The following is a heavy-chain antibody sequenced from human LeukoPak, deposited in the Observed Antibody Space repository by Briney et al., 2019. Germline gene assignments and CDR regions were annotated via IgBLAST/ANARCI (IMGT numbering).Heavy chain of an antibody. J-gene: IGHJ4*02. CDR2: ISSSGSTI. D-gene: IGHD3-10*01. V-gene: IGHV3-48*04. Sequence: GGSLRLSCAASGFTFTTNSMNWVRQAPGKGLEWVSYISSSGSTIYYADSVKGRFTISRDNAKNSLYLQMNSLRAEDTAVYYCARWSGSYPIDYWGQGTLVTVSS. CDR1: GFTFTTNS. CDR3: ARWSGSYPIDY.